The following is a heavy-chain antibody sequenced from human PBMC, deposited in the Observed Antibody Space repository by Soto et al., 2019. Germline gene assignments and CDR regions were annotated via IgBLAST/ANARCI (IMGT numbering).Heavy chain of an antibody. CDR3: ARDPTPSYYGPSGMDV. CDR2: ISYDGSNK. CDR1: GFTFSSYA. J-gene: IGHJ6*02. Sequence: GGSLRLSCAASGFTFSSYAMHWVRQAPGKGLEWVAVISYDGSNKYYADSVKGRFTISRDNSKNTLYLQMNSLRAEDTAVYYCARDPTPSYYGPSGMDVWGQGTTVNVSS. V-gene: IGHV3-30-3*01. D-gene: IGHD1-26*01.